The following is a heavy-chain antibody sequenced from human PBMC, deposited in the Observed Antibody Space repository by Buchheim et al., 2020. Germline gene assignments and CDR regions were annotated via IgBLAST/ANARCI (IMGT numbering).Heavy chain of an antibody. CDR3: EKEKVHNYS. CDR1: GFTFSNSA. CDR2: ISRSGDTT. D-gene: IGHD2-21*01. J-gene: IGHJ5*01. V-gene: IGHV3-23*01. Sequence: EAQLLESGGGLVQPGGSLRLSCAVSGFTFSNSAMTWVRQAPGKGLEWVSAISRSGDTTYYADSVMGRFTISRDTSKNTLYLQMNSLRVDDTAVYYSEKEKVHNYSW.